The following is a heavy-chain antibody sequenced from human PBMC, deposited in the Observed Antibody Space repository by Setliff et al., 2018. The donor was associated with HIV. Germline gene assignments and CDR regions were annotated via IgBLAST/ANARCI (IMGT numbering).Heavy chain of an antibody. Sequence: SETLSLTCSVSGGSINSYYWSWIRQPAGKGLEWVGRMFVGESPNYNPSLKSRLSISVDTSKRQFSLKLTSVTAADTAVYYCARGLYGSGSFFWGRGTLVTVSS. CDR1: GGSINSYY. J-gene: IGHJ4*02. D-gene: IGHD3-10*01. CDR2: MFVGESP. V-gene: IGHV4-4*07. CDR3: ARGLYGSGSFF.